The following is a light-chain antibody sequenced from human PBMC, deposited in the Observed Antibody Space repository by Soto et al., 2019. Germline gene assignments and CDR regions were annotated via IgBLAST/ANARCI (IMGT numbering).Light chain of an antibody. V-gene: IGKV3-20*01. CDR2: GAS. J-gene: IGKJ3*01. CDR3: QQYGSSSIFT. CDR1: QSVSSSY. Sequence: EIVLTQSPGTLSLSPGERATLSCRASQSVSSSYLAWYQQKPGQAPRLLIYGASSRATGIPDRFSGSGSGTDFTRTISRLEPEDFAVYYCQQYGSSSIFTFGPGTKVDFK.